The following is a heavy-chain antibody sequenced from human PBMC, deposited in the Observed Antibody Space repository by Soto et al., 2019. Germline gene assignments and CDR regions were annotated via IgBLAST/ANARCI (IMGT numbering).Heavy chain of an antibody. Sequence: SETLSLTCTVSGDSISSSLYYWAWIRQPPGKGLEWIGSIYYSLSTYYNPSLKSRVTLSVDTSKNQFSLNMTSVTAADTAVYYCGRQSRTIYAIDHWGRGTVVTVS. CDR2: IYYSLST. CDR3: GRQSRTIYAIDH. D-gene: IGHD3-16*01. V-gene: IGHV4-39*01. J-gene: IGHJ4*02. CDR1: GDSISSSLYY.